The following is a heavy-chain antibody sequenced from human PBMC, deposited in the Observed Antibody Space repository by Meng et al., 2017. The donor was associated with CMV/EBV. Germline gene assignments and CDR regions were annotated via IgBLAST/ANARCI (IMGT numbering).Heavy chain of an antibody. CDR3: AGSRPGGGACDY. Sequence: QQTDPGFVKPTYTLSLPSIVSGSPIKNYNWHWVRQPAGQGLEWIGLIQVIGHTVYNPSLKSGVTVSLDASTSQFSLTLNSVTAADTATYYCAGSRPGGGACDYWGQGILVTVSS. V-gene: IGHV4-4*07. D-gene: IGHD3-16*01. CDR2: IQVIGHT. J-gene: IGHJ4*02. CDR1: GSPIKNYN.